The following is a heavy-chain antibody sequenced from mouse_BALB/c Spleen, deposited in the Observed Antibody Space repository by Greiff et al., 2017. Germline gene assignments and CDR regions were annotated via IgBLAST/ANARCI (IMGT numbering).Heavy chain of an antibody. CDR3: ARYGNYGFAY. CDR2: IYYSGTI. V-gene: IGHV3-5*02. CDR1: GISITTGNYR. Sequence: DVQLQESGPGLVKPSQTVSLTCTVTGISITTGNYRWSWIRQFPGNKLEWIGYIYYSGTITYNPSLTSRTTITRDTSKNQFFLEMNSLTAEDTATYYCARYGNYGFAYWGQGTLVTVSA. J-gene: IGHJ3*01. D-gene: IGHD2-10*02.